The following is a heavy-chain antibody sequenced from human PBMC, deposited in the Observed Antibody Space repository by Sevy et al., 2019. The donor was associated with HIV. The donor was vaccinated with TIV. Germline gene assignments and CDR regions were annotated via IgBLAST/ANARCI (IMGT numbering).Heavy chain of an antibody. CDR3: ARDHYYVSSGRDWFDP. V-gene: IGHV3-21*01. CDR2: ISSSSSYI. Sequence: GGSLRLSCAASGFTFSSYSMNWVRQAPGKGLEWVSSISSSSSYIYYADSVKGRFTISRDNAKNSLYLQMNSLRAEDTAVYYYARDHYYVSSGRDWFDPWGQRTLVTVSS. CDR1: GFTFSSYS. D-gene: IGHD3-22*01. J-gene: IGHJ5*02.